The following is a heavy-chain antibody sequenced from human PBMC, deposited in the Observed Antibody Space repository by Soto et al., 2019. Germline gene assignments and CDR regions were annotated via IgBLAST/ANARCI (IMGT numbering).Heavy chain of an antibody. V-gene: IGHV1-69*13. D-gene: IGHD1-26*01. Sequence: SVNVSCKTSGGTYSEYVISWVRQAPGQGLDWMGGIIPIFGTANYAQKSQGRVTITADESTSTAYMELSSLRSEDTAVYYCAGVFSDEKSKYYFDYWGQGTLVTVSS. CDR1: GGTYSEYV. CDR3: AGVFSDEKSKYYFDY. J-gene: IGHJ4*02. CDR2: IIPIFGTA.